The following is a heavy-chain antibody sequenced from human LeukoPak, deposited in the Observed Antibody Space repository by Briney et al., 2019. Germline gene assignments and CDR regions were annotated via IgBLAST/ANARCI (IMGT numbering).Heavy chain of an antibody. J-gene: IGHJ5*02. CDR1: GGSFSGYY. CDR2: INHSGST. CDR3: ARGGRANIVVVVAATRPQNWFDH. Sequence: SETLSLTCAVYGGSFSGYYWSWIRQPPGKGLEWTGEINHSGSTNYNPSLKSRVTISVDTSKNQFSLKLSSVTAADTAVYYCARGGRANIVVVVAATRPQNWFDHWGQGTLVTVSS. D-gene: IGHD2-15*01. V-gene: IGHV4-34*01.